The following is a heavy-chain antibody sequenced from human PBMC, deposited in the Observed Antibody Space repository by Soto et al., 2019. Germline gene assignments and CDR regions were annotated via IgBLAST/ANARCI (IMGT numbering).Heavy chain of an antibody. CDR1: GFTFDNAW. D-gene: IGHD3-22*01. Sequence: GSLRLSCAASGFTFDNAWINWVRQAPGKGLEWVGRIKSKTDGGTPDYAAPVKGRFAISRDDSKNMVYLQMSSLKTEDTGIYYCTTDSYSSIIVVRFDYWGHRTPVTVSS. CDR2: IKSKTDGGTP. CDR3: TTDSYSSIIVVRFDY. V-gene: IGHV3-15*07. J-gene: IGHJ4*01.